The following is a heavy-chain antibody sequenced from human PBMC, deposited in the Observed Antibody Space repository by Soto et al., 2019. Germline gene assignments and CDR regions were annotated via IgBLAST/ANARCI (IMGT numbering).Heavy chain of an antibody. J-gene: IGHJ4*02. Sequence: QVQLVESGGGVVQPGRSLRLSCAASGFTFSSYAMHWVRQAPGKGLEWVAVISYDGSNKYYADSVKGRFTISRDNSKNTLYLQMNSLRAEDTAVYYCARDEGEAVADHFDYWGQGTLVTVSS. D-gene: IGHD6-19*01. V-gene: IGHV3-30-3*01. CDR3: ARDEGEAVADHFDY. CDR2: ISYDGSNK. CDR1: GFTFSSYA.